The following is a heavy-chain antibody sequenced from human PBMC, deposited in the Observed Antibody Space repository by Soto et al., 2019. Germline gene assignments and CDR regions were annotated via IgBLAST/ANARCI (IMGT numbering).Heavy chain of an antibody. V-gene: IGHV4-59*08. CDR1: GGSINNYY. J-gene: IGHJ4*02. CDR2: IYYSGRT. CDR3: ARDRRDTAMVQNYFDY. Sequence: PSETLSLTCTVSGGSINNYYWSWIRQPPGKGLEWIGYIYYSGRTSYNPSLKSRVTISVDTSKNQFSLKLSSVTAADTAVYYCARDRRDTAMVQNYFDYWGQGTLVTVSS. D-gene: IGHD5-18*01.